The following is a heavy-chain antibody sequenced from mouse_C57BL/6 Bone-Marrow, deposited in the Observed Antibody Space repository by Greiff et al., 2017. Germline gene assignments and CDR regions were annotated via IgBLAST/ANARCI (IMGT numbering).Heavy chain of an antibody. CDR2: IYPRDGSP. D-gene: IGHD2-4*01. Sequence: QVQLQQSDAELVKPGASVKISCKVSGYTFTDHTIHWMKQRPEQGLEWIGYIYPRDGSPKYTEKFKGQATLTADKSSSTAYMQLNSLTSEDSAVYFCARHLSYCDYDGGFAYWGQGTLVTVSA. V-gene: IGHV1-78*01. CDR3: ARHLSYCDYDGGFAY. J-gene: IGHJ3*01. CDR1: GYTFTDHT.